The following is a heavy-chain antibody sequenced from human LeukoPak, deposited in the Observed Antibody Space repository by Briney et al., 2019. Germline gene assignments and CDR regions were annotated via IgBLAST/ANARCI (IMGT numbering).Heavy chain of an antibody. Sequence: ASVKVSCKASGYTFTGYYMHWVRQAPGQGLEWMGWINPNSGGTNYAQKFQGRVTMTRDTSISTAYMELSRLRSDDTAVYYCARDCGGQWLPTDWFDPWGQGTLVSVSS. V-gene: IGHV1-2*02. CDR1: GYTFTGYY. CDR2: INPNSGGT. CDR3: ARDCGGQWLPTDWFDP. J-gene: IGHJ5*02. D-gene: IGHD6-19*01.